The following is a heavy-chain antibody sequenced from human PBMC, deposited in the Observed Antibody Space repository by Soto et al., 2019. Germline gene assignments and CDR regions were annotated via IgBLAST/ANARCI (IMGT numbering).Heavy chain of an antibody. CDR2: ISATSTYI. D-gene: IGHD3-10*01. Sequence: GWSLRLSCAGSTFNFTSYSLNWVRQAPGKGPEWVSSISATSTYIFYADSVKGRFTISRDNAKNSVSLQMNSLRAEDTALYYCARVNSATGSMHFDHWGQGTLVTVSS. CDR3: ARVNSATGSMHFDH. V-gene: IGHV3-21*01. J-gene: IGHJ4*02. CDR1: TFNFTSYS.